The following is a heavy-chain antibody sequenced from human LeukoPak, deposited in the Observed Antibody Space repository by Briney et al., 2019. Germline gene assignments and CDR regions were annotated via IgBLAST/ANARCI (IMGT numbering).Heavy chain of an antibody. Sequence: GGSLRLSCAASGFTFSSYGMHWVRQAPGKGLEWVAFIRYDGSNKYYADSVKGRFTISRDNYKNTLYLQMNSLRAEDTAVYYCAKDRRGSGYYFDYWGQGTLVTVSS. J-gene: IGHJ4*02. CDR2: IRYDGSNK. CDR1: GFTFSSYG. CDR3: AKDRRGSGYYFDY. V-gene: IGHV3-30*02. D-gene: IGHD1-26*01.